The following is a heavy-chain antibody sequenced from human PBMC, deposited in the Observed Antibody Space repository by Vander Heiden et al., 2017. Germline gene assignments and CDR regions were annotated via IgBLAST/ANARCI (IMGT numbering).Heavy chain of an antibody. D-gene: IGHD3-22*01. CDR2: IYYSGST. Sequence: QVQLQESGPGLVKPSETLSLTCTVSGGSISSYYWRWIRQPPGKGLEWIGYIYYSGSTNYNPSLKSRVTISVDTSKNQFSLKLSSVTAADTAVYYCARGITYYYDSSGPLLDYWGQGTLVTVSS. CDR1: GGSISSYY. CDR3: ARGITYYYDSSGPLLDY. J-gene: IGHJ4*02. V-gene: IGHV4-59*01.